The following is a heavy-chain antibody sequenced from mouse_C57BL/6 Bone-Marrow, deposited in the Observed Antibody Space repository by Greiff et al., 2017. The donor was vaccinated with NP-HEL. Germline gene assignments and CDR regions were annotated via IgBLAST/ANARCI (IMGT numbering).Heavy chain of an antibody. D-gene: IGHD1-1*01. CDR1: GYTFTSYW. Sequence: VQLQQPGAELVKPGASVKLSCKASGYTFTSYWMHWVKQRPGQGLEWIGMIHPNSGSTNYNEKFKSKATLTVDKSSSTAYMQLSSLTSEDSAVYYWARSGIPYYGSSNRYAMDYWGQGTSVTVSP. CDR2: IHPNSGST. CDR3: ARSGIPYYGSSNRYAMDY. V-gene: IGHV1-64*01. J-gene: IGHJ4*01.